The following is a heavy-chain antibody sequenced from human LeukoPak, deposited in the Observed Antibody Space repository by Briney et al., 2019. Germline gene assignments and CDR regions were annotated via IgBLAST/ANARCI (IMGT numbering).Heavy chain of an antibody. Sequence: PSETLSLTCTVSGGSISSSSYYWGWIRQPPGKGLEWIGSIYYSGSTYYNPSLKSRVTISVDTSKNQFSLKLSSVTAADTAVYYCARLPAGRDSSSWYSLGRAVVGFDYWGQGTLVTVSS. J-gene: IGHJ4*02. CDR3: ARLPAGRDSSSWYSLGRAVVGFDY. CDR2: IYYSGST. V-gene: IGHV4-39*01. CDR1: GGSISSSSYY. D-gene: IGHD6-13*01.